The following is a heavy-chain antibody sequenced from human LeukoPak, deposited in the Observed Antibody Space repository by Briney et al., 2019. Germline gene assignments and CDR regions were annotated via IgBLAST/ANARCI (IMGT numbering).Heavy chain of an antibody. CDR3: ARDRAVVPKWGCWFDP. D-gene: IGHD4-23*01. CDR2: IWYDGSNK. CDR1: GFTFSSYG. Sequence: PGGSLRLSCAASGFTFSSYGMHWVRQAPGKGLEWVAVIWYDGSNKYYADSVKGRFTISRDNAKNSLYLQMNSLRAEDTAVYYCARDRAVVPKWGCWFDPWGQGTLVTVSS. V-gene: IGHV3-33*01. J-gene: IGHJ5*02.